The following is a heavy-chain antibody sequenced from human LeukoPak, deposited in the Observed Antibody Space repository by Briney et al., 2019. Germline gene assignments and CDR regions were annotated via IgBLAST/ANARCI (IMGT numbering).Heavy chain of an antibody. J-gene: IGHJ2*01. CDR1: GSSISGSF. V-gene: IGHV4-4*09. CDR3: ARHADFSVWYFDA. D-gene: IGHD2-15*01. CDR2: INTSGIT. Sequence: SETLSLTCTVSGSSISGSFWRWIEQPPGKGLDWIAYINTSGITNYNPPLRRRVTMSLDASNSQFSLKLSSVTAADTAVYYCARHADFSVWYFDAWGRGTLVTVSS.